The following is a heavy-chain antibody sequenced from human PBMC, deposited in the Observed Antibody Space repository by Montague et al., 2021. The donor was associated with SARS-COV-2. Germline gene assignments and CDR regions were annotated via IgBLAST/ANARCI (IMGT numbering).Heavy chain of an antibody. V-gene: IGHV4-34*01. D-gene: IGHD4-23*01. J-gene: IGHJ6*03. CDR1: GGSFGGWY. CDR2: INRRGNT. CDR3: ARGGGNILTNYYYYYYLDV. Sequence: SETLSLTCAVYGGSFGGWYWSWVRQPPGKGLEWIGEINRRGNTIYNPSLKSRVTISEDTSKSQFSLKLSSVTAADTAVYYCARGGGNILTNYYYYYYLDVWGTGTTDTVSS.